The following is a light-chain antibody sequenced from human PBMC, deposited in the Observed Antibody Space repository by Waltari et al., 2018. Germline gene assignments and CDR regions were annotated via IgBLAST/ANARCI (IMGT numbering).Light chain of an antibody. Sequence: DIQITQSPSSLSASVGDRVTITCRASQSINRYLNWYQQKPGQAPKLLIYAASSLQSGVPSRFSVSGSGTDFTLTISSLQPEDFATYYCQQSYGTPPTFGQGTKVEIK. CDR2: AAS. V-gene: IGKV1-39*01. J-gene: IGKJ1*01. CDR1: QSINRY. CDR3: QQSYGTPPT.